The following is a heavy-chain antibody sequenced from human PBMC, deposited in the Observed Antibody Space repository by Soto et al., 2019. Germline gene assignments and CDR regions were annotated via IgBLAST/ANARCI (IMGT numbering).Heavy chain of an antibody. CDR1: GYTFSNDA. J-gene: IGHJ4*02. D-gene: IGHD1-7*01. CDR2: VSAYNGNT. Sequence: QVQLVQSGAEVKKPGASVKVSCKASGYTFSNDAITWVRQAPGRGLEWMGWVSAYNGNTNYAQKFKGRVTMTTATSTSTAYMEIRSLRYDDTAVYFCARASRYYWNYMMYWGQGTLVTVSS. CDR3: ARASRYYWNYMMY. V-gene: IGHV1-18*01.